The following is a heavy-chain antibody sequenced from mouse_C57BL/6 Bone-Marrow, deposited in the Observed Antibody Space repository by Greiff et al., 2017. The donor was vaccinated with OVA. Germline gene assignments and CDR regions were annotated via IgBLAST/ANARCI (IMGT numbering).Heavy chain of an antibody. CDR1: GFSLTSYA. D-gene: IGHD2-3*01. V-gene: IGHV2-9-1*01. CDR2: IWTGGGT. CDR3: ARNVGPLVNDGYLLYAMDY. J-gene: IGHJ4*01. Sequence: VQLVESGPGLVAPSQSLSITCTVSGFSLTSYAISWVRQPPGKGLEWLGVIWTGGGTNYNSALKSRLSISKDNSKSQVFLKMNSLQTDDTARYYCARNVGPLVNDGYLLYAMDYWGQGTSVTVSS.